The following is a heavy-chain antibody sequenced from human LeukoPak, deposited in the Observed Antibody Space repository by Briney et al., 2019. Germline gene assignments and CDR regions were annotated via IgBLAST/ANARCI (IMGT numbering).Heavy chain of an antibody. CDR2: IYYSGST. D-gene: IGHD1-26*01. Sequence: PSETLSLTCTVSGGSISSSSYYWGWIRQPPGKGLEWIGSIYYSGSTYYNPSLKSRVTISVDTSKNQFSLKLSPVTAADTAVYYCARDQLGIVGALGYFDYWGQGTLVTVSS. J-gene: IGHJ4*02. CDR1: GGSISSSSYY. CDR3: ARDQLGIVGALGYFDY. V-gene: IGHV4-39*07.